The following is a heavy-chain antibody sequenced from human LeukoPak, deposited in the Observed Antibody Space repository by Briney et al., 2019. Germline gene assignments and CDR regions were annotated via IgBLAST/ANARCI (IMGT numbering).Heavy chain of an antibody. CDR1: GYTFTSYY. D-gene: IGHD2-8*01. V-gene: IGHV1-46*01. J-gene: IGHJ6*03. Sequence: ASVKVSCKASGYTFTSYYMHWVRQAPGQGLECMGIINPSGGSTSYAQKFQGRVTMTRDMSTSTVYMELSSLRSEDTAVYYCAREVNGLILSSYMDVWGKGTTVTVSS. CDR3: AREVNGLILSSYMDV. CDR2: INPSGGST.